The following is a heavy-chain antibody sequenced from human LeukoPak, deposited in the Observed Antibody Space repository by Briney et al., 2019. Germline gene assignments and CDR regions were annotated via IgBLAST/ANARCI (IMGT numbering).Heavy chain of an antibody. D-gene: IGHD1-26*01. CDR3: ARAPQHGSYPEDV. J-gene: IGHJ4*02. V-gene: IGHV4-59*13. Sequence: AETLSLTCTVSGGSITSYYWAWLRQPPGKGLEWIGYLYYSGYSNYNPSLKSRVSISVDTSKNQFSLKLSSVTAADTAVYYCARAPQHGSYPEDVWGQGTLVTVSS. CDR1: GGSITSYY. CDR2: LYYSGYS.